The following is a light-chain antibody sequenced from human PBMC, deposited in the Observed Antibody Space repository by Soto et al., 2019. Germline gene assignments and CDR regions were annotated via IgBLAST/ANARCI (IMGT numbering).Light chain of an antibody. J-gene: IGKJ5*01. CDR1: QSISSY. CDR3: QQSYSTPT. Sequence: DIQMTQCPSSLSASVEDRVTITCRASQSISSYLNWYQQKPGKAPKLLIYAASSLQSGVPSRFSGSGSGTDFTLTISSLQPEDFATYYCQQSYSTPTFGQGTRLENK. CDR2: AAS. V-gene: IGKV1-39*01.